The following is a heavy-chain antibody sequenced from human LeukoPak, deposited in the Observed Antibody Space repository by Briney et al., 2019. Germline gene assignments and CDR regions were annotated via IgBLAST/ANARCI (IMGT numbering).Heavy chain of an antibody. Sequence: SLTLYCAASGFTISGYDMNWVAQAPGQGLVWVSSTSGSSSYIYYADSMKGRFTISRDNANNSLYLQMNSLRAENTAVYYCARGSSNVAARNNWFDPWGQGTLVTVSS. D-gene: IGHD6-6*01. J-gene: IGHJ5*02. CDR2: TSGSSSYI. CDR3: ARGSSNVAARNNWFDP. CDR1: GFTISGYD. V-gene: IGHV3-21*01.